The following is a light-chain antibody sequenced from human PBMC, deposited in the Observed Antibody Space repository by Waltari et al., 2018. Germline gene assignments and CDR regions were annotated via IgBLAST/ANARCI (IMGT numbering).Light chain of an antibody. V-gene: IGLV2-14*03. J-gene: IGLJ2*01. CDR2: DVS. CDR3: SSYISSSTLEL. Sequence: QSALTQPASVSGSPGQSITISCTGTSSDVGGYNYVPWYQQPPGKAPKLMIYDVSSRPSGVSNRFSGSKSGNTASLTISGLQAEDEADYYCSSYISSSTLELFGGGTSLTVL. CDR1: SSDVGGYNY.